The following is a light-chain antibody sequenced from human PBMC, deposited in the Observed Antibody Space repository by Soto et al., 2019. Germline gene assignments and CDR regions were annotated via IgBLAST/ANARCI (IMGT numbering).Light chain of an antibody. V-gene: IGLV8-61*01. CDR1: SGSVSTSCY. CDR2: STN. CDR3: VLYMGSGIWV. J-gene: IGLJ3*02. Sequence: QTVVTQEPSFSVSPGRIVTLTCGLSSGSVSTSCYPSWYQQTPGQAPRTLIYSTNTRSSGVPDRFSGSILGNKAALTITGAQADDESDYYCVLYMGSGIWVFGGGTKLTVL.